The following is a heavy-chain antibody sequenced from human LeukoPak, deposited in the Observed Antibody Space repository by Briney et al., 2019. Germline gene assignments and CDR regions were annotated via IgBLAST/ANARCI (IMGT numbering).Heavy chain of an antibody. V-gene: IGHV3-23*01. D-gene: IGHD3/OR15-3a*01. J-gene: IGHJ4*02. CDR3: ANLYYDFPF. CDR2: IENNDGTT. CDR1: GLTFSNYA. Sequence: GGSLRLSCAASGLTFSNYAMSWVRQAPGKGLEWVPSIENNDGTTYYADSMKGRFTISRDNSKHMVYLQMNSLRAEDTAMYYCANLYYDFPFWGQGTLVTVSS.